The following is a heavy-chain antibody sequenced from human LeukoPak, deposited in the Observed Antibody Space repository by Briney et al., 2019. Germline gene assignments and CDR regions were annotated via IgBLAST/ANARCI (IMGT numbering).Heavy chain of an antibody. CDR1: GFTFSSYW. V-gene: IGHV3-7*01. Sequence: GGSLRLSCAASGFTFSSYWMSWVRQAPGKGLEWVANIKQDGSEKYYVDSVKGRFTISRDNAKNSLYLQMNSLRAEDTAVYYCARDHGYYDFWSGYYKGYYYYYMDVWGKGTTVTVSS. D-gene: IGHD3-3*01. CDR2: IKQDGSEK. J-gene: IGHJ6*03. CDR3: ARDHGYYDFWSGYYKGYYYYYMDV.